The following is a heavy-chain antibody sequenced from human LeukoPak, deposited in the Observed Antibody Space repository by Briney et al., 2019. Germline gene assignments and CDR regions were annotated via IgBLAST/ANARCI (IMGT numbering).Heavy chain of an antibody. CDR3: AKDHRYYDILTGSPGPYYYYMDV. CDR1: GSTFSSYG. D-gene: IGHD3-9*01. CDR2: IRYDGSNK. Sequence: GGSLRLSCAASGSTFSSYGMHWVRQAPGKGLEWVAFIRYDGSNKYYADSVKGRFTISRDNSKNTLYLQMNSLRAEDTAVYYCAKDHRYYDILTGSPGPYYYYMDVWGKGTTVTISS. J-gene: IGHJ6*03. V-gene: IGHV3-30*02.